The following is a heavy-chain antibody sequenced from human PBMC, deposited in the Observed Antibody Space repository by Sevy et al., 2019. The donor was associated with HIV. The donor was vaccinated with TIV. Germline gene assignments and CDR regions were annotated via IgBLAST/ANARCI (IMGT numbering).Heavy chain of an antibody. CDR3: TRALIVVAGFFRYYHGMDV. CDR1: GFTFSDHY. J-gene: IGHJ6*02. Sequence: GGSLRLSCAASGFTFSDHYMDWVRQAPGKGLEWIGRSRNKANSYTTEYAATVEGRFTMSSDESKNSLYLQMNSLKSEDTAIYYCTRALIVVAGFFRYYHGMDVWGQGTTVTVSS. D-gene: IGHD6-19*01. V-gene: IGHV3-72*01. CDR2: SRNKANSYTT.